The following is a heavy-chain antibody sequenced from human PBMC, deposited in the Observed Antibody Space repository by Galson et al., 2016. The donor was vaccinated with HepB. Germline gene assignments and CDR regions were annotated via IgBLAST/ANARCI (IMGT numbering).Heavy chain of an antibody. V-gene: IGHV4-39*07. CDR2: MYHSGST. CDR1: DDSINRSPSF. D-gene: IGHD3-22*01. Sequence: LSLTCTVSDDSINRSPSFWGWIRQPPGKGLEWIGNMYHSGSTYYNPSLKSRVSISLDTSKNQFSLKLSSVTAADTAVYYCARGQIVVVIPYFDNWGQGTLVTVSS. J-gene: IGHJ4*02. CDR3: ARGQIVVVIPYFDN.